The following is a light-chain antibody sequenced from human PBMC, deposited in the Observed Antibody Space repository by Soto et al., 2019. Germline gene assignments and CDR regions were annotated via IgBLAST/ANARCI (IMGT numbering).Light chain of an antibody. CDR3: QQTYSTPPIT. V-gene: IGKV1-5*01. J-gene: IGKJ5*01. CDR1: QSINKW. CDR2: DAS. Sequence: DIQMTQSPSTLSAFVGDRVTITCRASQSINKWLAWYQQKPGKAPKILIYDASSLESGVQSRFSGSGPATELTITISRVQPEDFATYYCQQTYSTPPITLGQGTRLEIK.